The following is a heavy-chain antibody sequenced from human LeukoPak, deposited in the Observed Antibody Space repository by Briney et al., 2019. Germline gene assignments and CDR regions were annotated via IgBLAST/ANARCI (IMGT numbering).Heavy chain of an antibody. V-gene: IGHV4-34*01. Sequence: SETLSLTCAVYGGSFSGYYWNWIRQPPGKGLEWIGEINHSGSTNYNPSLKSRVTISVDTSKNQFSLKLSSVTAADTAVYYCARREWETGDFDYWGQGTLVTVSS. D-gene: IGHD1-26*01. CDR2: INHSGST. CDR3: ARREWETGDFDY. J-gene: IGHJ4*02. CDR1: GGSFSGYY.